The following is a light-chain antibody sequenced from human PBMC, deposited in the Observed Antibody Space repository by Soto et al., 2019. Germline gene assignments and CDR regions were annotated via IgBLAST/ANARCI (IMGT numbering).Light chain of an antibody. CDR3: TSYTSSTLYV. CDR2: EVS. CDR1: SSDVGGYDY. Sequence: QSALAQPASVSGSPRQAITISCTGISSDVGGYDYVSWYQQHPGKAPKVMIYEVSNRPPGVSNRFSGSKSGNTASLTISGLQAEDEADYYCTSYTSSTLYVFGTGTKVTVL. J-gene: IGLJ1*01. V-gene: IGLV2-14*01.